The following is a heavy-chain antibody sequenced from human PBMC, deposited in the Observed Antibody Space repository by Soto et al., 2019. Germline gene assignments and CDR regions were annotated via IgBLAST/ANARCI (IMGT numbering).Heavy chain of an antibody. J-gene: IGHJ4*02. CDR3: ARAPVTIFGVALDY. CDR2: IIPIFGTA. Sequence: QVQLVQSGAEVKKPGSSVKVSCKASGGTFSSYAISWVRQAPGQGLEWMGGIIPIFGTANYAQKFQGRVTITADASTITADMELSSLRSEDTAVYYCARAPVTIFGVALDYWGQGTLVTVSS. CDR1: GGTFSSYA. V-gene: IGHV1-69*12. D-gene: IGHD3-3*01.